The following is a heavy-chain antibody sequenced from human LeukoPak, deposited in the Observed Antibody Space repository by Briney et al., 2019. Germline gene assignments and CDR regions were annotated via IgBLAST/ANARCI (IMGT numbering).Heavy chain of an antibody. CDR2: VGNASPYI. D-gene: IGHD3-16*01. J-gene: IGHJ3*02. Sequence: GGSLRLSCAASGFTFSRYAMNWVRQAPGKGLEWVSSVGNASPYIYYADSVKGRFTFSRDNAKNSLYLQMNSLRDEDTAVYYCARGDDSQQRNDALDIWGQGTMITVSS. CDR1: GFTFSRYA. CDR3: ARGDDSQQRNDALDI. V-gene: IGHV3-21*01.